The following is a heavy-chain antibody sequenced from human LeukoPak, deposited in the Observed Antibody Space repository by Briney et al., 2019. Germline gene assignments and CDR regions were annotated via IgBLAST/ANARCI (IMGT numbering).Heavy chain of an antibody. CDR2: IYYSGST. CDR3: ARHYYYYGMDV. CDR1: GFTVSSNY. Sequence: GSLRLSCAASGFTVSSNYMSWIRQPPGKGLEWIGYIYYSGSTNYNPSLKSRVTISVDTSKNQFSLKLSSVTAADTAVYYCARHYYYYGMDVWGQGTTVTVSS. V-gene: IGHV4-59*08. J-gene: IGHJ6*02.